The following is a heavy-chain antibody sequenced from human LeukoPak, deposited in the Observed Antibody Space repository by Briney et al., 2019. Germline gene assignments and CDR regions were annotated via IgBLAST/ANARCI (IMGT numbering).Heavy chain of an antibody. Sequence: GSLRLSCAASGFTLRSHSMNWVPQAPGKGLGWGSSISSSSSYSYNADSVRGRFIISRDNANNFLYLQMNSLRAEDTAVYYCARDISQQMYYMDVWGKGTTVTVSS. CDR3: ARDISQQMYYMDV. D-gene: IGHD6-13*01. V-gene: IGHV3-21*04. J-gene: IGHJ6*03. CDR1: GFTLRSHS. CDR2: ISSSSSYS.